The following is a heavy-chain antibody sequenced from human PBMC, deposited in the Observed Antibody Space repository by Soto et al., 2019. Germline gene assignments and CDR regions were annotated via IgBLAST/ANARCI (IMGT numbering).Heavy chain of an antibody. D-gene: IGHD4-4*01. CDR3: AKDKIPTVTIPQFDY. CDR2: ISYDGSNK. CDR1: GFTFSSYG. Sequence: PGGSLRLSCAASGFTFSSYGMHWVRQAPGKGLEWVAVISYDGSNKYYADSVKGRFTISRDNSKNTLYLQMNSLRAEDTAVYYCAKDKIPTVTIPQFDYWGQGTLVTVSS. J-gene: IGHJ4*02. V-gene: IGHV3-30*18.